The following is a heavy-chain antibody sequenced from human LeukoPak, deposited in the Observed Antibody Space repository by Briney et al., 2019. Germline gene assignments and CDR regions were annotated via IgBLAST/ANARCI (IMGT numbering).Heavy chain of an antibody. J-gene: IGHJ4*02. Sequence: TSETLSLTCTVSGGSISSYYWSWIRQPAGKGLEWIGRIYTSGSTNYNPSLKSRVTMSVDTSKNQFSLKLSSVTAADTAVYYCARGHDYVWGSYRTTFDYWGQGTLVTVSS. CDR3: ARGHDYVWGSYRTTFDY. V-gene: IGHV4-4*07. D-gene: IGHD3-16*02. CDR2: IYTSGST. CDR1: GGSISSYY.